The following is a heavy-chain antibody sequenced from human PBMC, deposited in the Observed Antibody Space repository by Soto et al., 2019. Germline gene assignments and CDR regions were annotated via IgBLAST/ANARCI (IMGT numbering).Heavy chain of an antibody. Sequence: SETLSLTCTGSGGSLSTYSWRGIRHPPGKGMDWIGYIYYSDSINYNPSLKSRVIISVDTSKNQFSLKLSSVTAADTAVYYCARLPPTYYDILTGYFGYYYYGMDVWVQGTTVT. CDR3: ARLPPTYYDILTGYFGYYYYGMDV. CDR1: GGSLSTYS. V-gene: IGHV4-59*12. J-gene: IGHJ6*01. CDR2: IYYSDSI. D-gene: IGHD3-9*01.